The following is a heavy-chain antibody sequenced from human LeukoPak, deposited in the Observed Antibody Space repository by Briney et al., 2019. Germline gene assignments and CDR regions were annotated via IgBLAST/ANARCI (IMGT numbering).Heavy chain of an antibody. CDR3: AKDLNYGFDS. V-gene: IGHV3-23*01. Sequence: GGSLRLSCAASGFAFRTYAMRWVRQAPGKGLEGVSAISGSGDKTFYAESVRGRFTISRENSRNTLYLQMNSLRAEDTAVYYCAKDLNYGFDSWGQGTLVTV. CDR2: ISGSGDKT. J-gene: IGHJ4*02. D-gene: IGHD3-10*01. CDR1: GFAFRTYA.